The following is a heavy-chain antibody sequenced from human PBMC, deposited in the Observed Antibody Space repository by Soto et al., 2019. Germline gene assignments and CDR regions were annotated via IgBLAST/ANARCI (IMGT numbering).Heavy chain of an antibody. D-gene: IGHD3-3*01. CDR1: GDSISSYF. Sequence: QVQLQESGPGLVKPSETLSLTCTVSGDSISSYFWSWIRQPPGKGLEWIGYIYYSGSTNYNPSLKSRVTISVDTSKNQFSLKLTSVTAADTAVYYCARRAIFGVVSFWYFDLWGRGTLVTVSS. CDR3: ARRAIFGVVSFWYFDL. CDR2: IYYSGST. J-gene: IGHJ2*01. V-gene: IGHV4-59*01.